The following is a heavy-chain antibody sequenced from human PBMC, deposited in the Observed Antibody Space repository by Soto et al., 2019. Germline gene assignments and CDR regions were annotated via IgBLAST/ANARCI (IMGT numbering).Heavy chain of an antibody. CDR3: ARTMTTVVTPCFWFDP. V-gene: IGHV4-31*03. CDR2: IYYSGST. CDR1: GGSISSGGYY. J-gene: IGHJ5*02. Sequence: PSETLSLTCTVSGGSISSGGYYWSWIRQHPGKGLEWIGYIYYSGSTYYNPSLKSRVTISVDTSKNQFSLKLSSVTAADTAVYYGARTMTTVVTPCFWFDPWGQGTLVTVSS. D-gene: IGHD4-17*01.